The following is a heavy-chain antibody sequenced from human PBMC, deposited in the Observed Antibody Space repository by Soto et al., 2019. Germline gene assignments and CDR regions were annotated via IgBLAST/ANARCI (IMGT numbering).Heavy chain of an antibody. D-gene: IGHD6-19*01. J-gene: IGHJ6*02. CDR2: ISYDGSKK. V-gene: IGHV3-30*18. CDR1: GFIFSIYG. Sequence: PGGSLRLSCAASGFIFSIYGMQWVCQAPGKGLEWVAVISYDGSKKYYADSVKGRFTISRDNSKNTVYLQMNSLKAEDTAVYYCVKVTDSSGWYPYYYGMDVWGQGTTVTVSS. CDR3: VKVTDSSGWYPYYYGMDV.